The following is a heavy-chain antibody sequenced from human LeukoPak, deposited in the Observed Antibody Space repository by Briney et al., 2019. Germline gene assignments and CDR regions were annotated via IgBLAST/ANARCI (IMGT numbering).Heavy chain of an antibody. J-gene: IGHJ3*02. CDR1: GGSFSGYY. V-gene: IGHV4-34*01. CDR3: ARLVRPFPGWGRTFDI. Sequence: TETLSLTCAVYGGSFSGYYWSWIRQPPGKGLEWIGKINHSGSTNYNPSLKSRVTISVDTSKNQFSLKLSSVTAADTAVYYCARLVRPFPGWGRTFDIWGQGTMVTVSS. CDR2: INHSGST. D-gene: IGHD2-8*02.